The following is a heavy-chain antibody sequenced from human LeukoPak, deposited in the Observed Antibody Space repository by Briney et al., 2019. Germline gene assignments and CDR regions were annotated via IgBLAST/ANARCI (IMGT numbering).Heavy chain of an antibody. J-gene: IGHJ4*02. Sequence: PSETLSLTCTVSGGSISSYYWNWIRQPAGKGLEWIGRIYTSGSTNYNPSLKSRVTMSVDTSKNQFSLKLSSVTAADTAVYYSARTTTAGRWDYWGQGTLVTVSS. CDR3: ARTTTAGRWDY. CDR1: GGSISSYY. V-gene: IGHV4-4*07. D-gene: IGHD4-17*01. CDR2: IYTSGST.